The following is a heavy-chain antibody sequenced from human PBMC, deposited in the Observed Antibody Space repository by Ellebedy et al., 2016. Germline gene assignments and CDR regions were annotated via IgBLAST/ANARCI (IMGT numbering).Heavy chain of an antibody. CDR3: TRVSFDYVWGSYRLDYIDH. J-gene: IGHJ4*02. CDR1: GFTFSNYW. D-gene: IGHD3-16*01. V-gene: IGHV3-49*04. CDR2: IRTKAHGGTT. Sequence: GESLKISXAASGFTFSNYWMHWVRQLPGKGLEWVGFIRTKAHGGTTEHAASVKGRVVISRDDSTSTASLKLNSLKTEDTAVYYCTRVSFDYVWGSYRLDYIDHWGQGTLVTVSS.